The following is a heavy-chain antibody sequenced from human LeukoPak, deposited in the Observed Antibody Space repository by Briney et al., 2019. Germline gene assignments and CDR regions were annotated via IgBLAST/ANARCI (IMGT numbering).Heavy chain of an antibody. J-gene: IGHJ4*02. Sequence: GESLKISCKASGYSFTNYWIGWVRQMPGKGLEWMGIIDPSDSETRYTPSFQGQVTISVDMTLTTAYLQWTSLKASDTAMYYCARQTAMGRSGDYWGQGTLVTVSS. CDR1: GYSFTNYW. CDR3: ARQTAMGRSGDY. CDR2: IDPSDSET. D-gene: IGHD5-18*01. V-gene: IGHV5-51*01.